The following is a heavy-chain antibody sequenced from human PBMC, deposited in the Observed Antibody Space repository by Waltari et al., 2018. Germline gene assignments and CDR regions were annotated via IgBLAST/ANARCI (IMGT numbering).Heavy chain of an antibody. CDR1: GFTFSSYG. D-gene: IGHD6-13*01. CDR3: ARAGQQLFDY. J-gene: IGHJ4*02. CDR2: ISSSSSYI. Sequence: VQLVESGGGVVQPGRSLRLSCAASGFTFSSYGMNWVRQAPGKGLEWVSSISSSSSYIYYADSVKGRFTISRDNAKNSLYLQMNSLRAEDTAVYYCARAGQQLFDYWGQGTLVTVSS. V-gene: IGHV3-21*01.